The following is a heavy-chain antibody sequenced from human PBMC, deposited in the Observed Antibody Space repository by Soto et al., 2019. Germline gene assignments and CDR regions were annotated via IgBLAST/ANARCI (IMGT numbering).Heavy chain of an antibody. CDR2: ISAYNGNT. CDR1: GYTFTSYG. V-gene: IGHV1-18*01. Sequence: ASVKVSCKASGYTFTSYGISWVQQAPGQGLEWMGWISAYNGNTNYAQKLQGRVTMTTDTSTSTAYMELRSLRSDDTAVYYCATNQDYYDSSGYYDYWGQGTLVTVSS. CDR3: ATNQDYYDSSGYYDY. D-gene: IGHD3-22*01. J-gene: IGHJ4*02.